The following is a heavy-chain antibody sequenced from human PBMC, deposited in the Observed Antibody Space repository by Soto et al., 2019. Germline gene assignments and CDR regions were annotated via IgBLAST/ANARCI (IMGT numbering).Heavy chain of an antibody. D-gene: IGHD2-15*01. CDR3: ARAGGLLLDY. Sequence: QVQLVESGGGVVQPGRSLRLYYAASRFTFSSYAMHWVRQAPGKGLEWVAVISYDGSNKYYADSVKGRFTISRDISKNTLYLQMYSLRAEDTAVYYCARAGGLLLDYWGQGTLVTVSS. CDR2: ISYDGSNK. V-gene: IGHV3-30-3*01. J-gene: IGHJ4*02. CDR1: RFTFSSYA.